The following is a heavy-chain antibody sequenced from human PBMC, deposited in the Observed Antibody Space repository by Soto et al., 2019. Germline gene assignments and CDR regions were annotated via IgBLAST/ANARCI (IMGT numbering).Heavy chain of an antibody. CDR2: IRSKAYGGTT. J-gene: IGHJ4*02. V-gene: IGHV3-49*03. CDR1: GFTFGDYA. Sequence: GGSLRLSCTASGFTFGDYAMSWFRQAPGKGLEWVGFIRSKAYGGTTEYAASVKGRFTISRDDSMSIAYLQMNSLKTDDTAVYYCTRDHYGRGFSSGAFDSWGQGTPVTVSS. CDR3: TRDHYGRGFSSGAFDS. D-gene: IGHD5-18*01.